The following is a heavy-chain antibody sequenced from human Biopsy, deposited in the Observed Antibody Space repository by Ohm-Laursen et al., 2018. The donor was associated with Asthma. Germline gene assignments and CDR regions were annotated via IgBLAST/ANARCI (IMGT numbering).Heavy chain of an antibody. CDR2: IFAANSET. J-gene: IGHJ4*02. V-gene: IGHV5-51*01. CDR1: GYTFSDSW. CDR3: ARFIDGTFFVDY. D-gene: IGHD1-7*01. Sequence: ESLRISCNASGYTFSDSWIGWVRQMPGKGLEWMGVIFAANSETKYSPSFQGQVTISADMSISTAFLQWSSLKASDTASYYCARFIDGTFFVDYWGQGTLVTVSS.